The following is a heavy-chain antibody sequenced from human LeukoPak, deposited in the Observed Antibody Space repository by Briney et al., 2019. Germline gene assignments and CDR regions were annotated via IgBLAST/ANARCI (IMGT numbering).Heavy chain of an antibody. V-gene: IGHV1-2*02. D-gene: IGHD3-3*01. Sequence: ASVKVSCKASGYTFTGYYMHWVRQAPGQGLEWMGWINPNSGGTNYAQKFQGRVTMTRDTSISTAYMELSRLRSGDTAVYYCARERTDFWSGSDYYGMDVWGQGTTVTVSS. CDR2: INPNSGGT. CDR3: ARERTDFWSGSDYYGMDV. CDR1: GYTFTGYY. J-gene: IGHJ6*02.